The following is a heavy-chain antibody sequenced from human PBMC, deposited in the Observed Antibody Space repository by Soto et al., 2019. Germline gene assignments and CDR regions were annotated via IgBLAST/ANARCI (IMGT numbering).Heavy chain of an antibody. J-gene: IGHJ4*02. CDR3: ARELGYCSTTSCYNFDY. V-gene: IGHV1-46*03. CDR1: GYPFTTYY. Sequence: ASVKVSCKASGYPFTTYYMHWVRQAPGQGLDWMGIINPSGGSTSYAQKFQGRVTMTRDTSTSTVYMELSSLRSDDTAVYYCARELGYCSTTSCYNFDYWGQGTLVTVSS. D-gene: IGHD2-2*02. CDR2: INPSGGST.